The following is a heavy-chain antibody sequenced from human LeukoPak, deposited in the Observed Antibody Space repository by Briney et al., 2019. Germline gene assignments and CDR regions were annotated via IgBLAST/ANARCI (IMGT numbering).Heavy chain of an antibody. CDR2: VHYSGST. Sequence: SETLSLTCSVSGDSISTYYWSWIRQPPGKGLEWIGYVHYSGSTNYNPSLKSRVTLSVDTSKNQVSLKLNSVTAADTAVYYCARPSSGSYSYAFDIWGQGTMLTVSS. V-gene: IGHV4-59*08. CDR3: ARPSSGSYSYAFDI. D-gene: IGHD3-10*01. CDR1: GDSISTYY. J-gene: IGHJ3*02.